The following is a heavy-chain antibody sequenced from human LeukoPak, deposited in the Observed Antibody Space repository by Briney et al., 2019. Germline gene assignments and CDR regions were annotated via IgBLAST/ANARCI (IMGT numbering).Heavy chain of an antibody. CDR3: ARDGQERAARPYYYYYYYMDV. CDR1: GYTFTSYG. V-gene: IGHV1-69*13. Sequence: ASVKVSCKASGYTFTSYGISWVRQAPGQGLEWMGGIIPIFDTANYAQKLQGRVTITADESTSTAYMELSSLRSEDTAVYYCARDGQERAARPYYYYYYYMDVWGKGTTVTVSS. J-gene: IGHJ6*03. CDR2: IIPIFDTA. D-gene: IGHD6-6*01.